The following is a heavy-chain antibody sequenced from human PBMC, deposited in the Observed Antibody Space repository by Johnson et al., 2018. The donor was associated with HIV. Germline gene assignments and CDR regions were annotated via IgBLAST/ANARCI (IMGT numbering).Heavy chain of an antibody. CDR2: IRYDGSNK. CDR1: GFTFSSYG. J-gene: IGHJ3*02. D-gene: IGHD3-10*01. V-gene: IGHV3-30*02. Sequence: QVRLVESGGGVVQPGGSLRLSCAASGFTFSSYGMHWVRQAPGKGLEWVAFIRYDGSNKYYADSVKGRFTISRDNSKNTLYLQMNSLRAEDTAVYYCAKDMVRGFWGDAFDIWGQGTMVTVSS. CDR3: AKDMVRGFWGDAFDI.